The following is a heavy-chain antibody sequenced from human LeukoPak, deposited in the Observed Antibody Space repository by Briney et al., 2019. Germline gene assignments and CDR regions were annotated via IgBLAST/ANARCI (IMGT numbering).Heavy chain of an antibody. Sequence: KMSGPTLVKPTQTLTLTCTFSGFSLSTTGVDMGWIRQPPGKALEWLALIYWDDDKRYSPSLKSRLTITKDTSKNQVVLTMTNMDPVDTATYYCARSHVSGAHDYWGQGTLVTVSS. J-gene: IGHJ4*02. V-gene: IGHV2-5*02. D-gene: IGHD1-26*01. CDR1: GFSLSTTGVD. CDR2: IYWDDDK. CDR3: ARSHVSGAHDY.